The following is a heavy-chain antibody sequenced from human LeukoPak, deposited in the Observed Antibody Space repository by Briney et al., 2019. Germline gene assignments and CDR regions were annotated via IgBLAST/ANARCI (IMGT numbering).Heavy chain of an antibody. CDR2: IYYSGST. CDR1: GGSISSSSYY. D-gene: IGHD3-10*01. J-gene: IGHJ5*02. CDR3: ARALWFGELSTFNWFDP. Sequence: SETLSLTCTVSGGSISSSSYYWGWIRQPPGKGLEWTGSIYYSGSTYYNPSLKSRVTISVDTSKNQFSLKLSSVTAADTAVYYCARALWFGELSTFNWFDPWGQGTLVTVSS. V-gene: IGHV4-39*01.